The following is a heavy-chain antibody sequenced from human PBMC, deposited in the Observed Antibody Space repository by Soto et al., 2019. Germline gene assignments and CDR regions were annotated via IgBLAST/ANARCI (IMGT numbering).Heavy chain of an antibody. J-gene: IGHJ5*02. V-gene: IGHV4-4*02. CDR3: AREIVTAGGNNYFDP. CDR2: VYHTGDT. Sequence: SETLSLTCGVSGGTVAISHWCSCVRQSPGRGLEWIGNVYHTGDTNFNPSPQSRVTFSVDKSNNQFSLRLTSVTAADTAVYFCAREIVTAGGNNYFDPWGPGTLVTVSS. CDR1: GGTVAISHW. D-gene: IGHD2-21*02.